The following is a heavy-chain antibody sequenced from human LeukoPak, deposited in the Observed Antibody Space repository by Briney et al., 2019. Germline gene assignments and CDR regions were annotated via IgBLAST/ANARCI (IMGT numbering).Heavy chain of an antibody. J-gene: IGHJ4*02. Sequence: PSETLSLTCTVSGYSISSGYYWGWIRQPPGKGLEWIGSIYHSGSTYYNPSLKSRVTISVDTSKNQFSLKLSSVTAADTAVYYCASGGLFDYWGQGTLVTVSS. CDR2: IYHSGST. D-gene: IGHD3-16*01. V-gene: IGHV4-38-2*02. CDR1: GYSISSGYY. CDR3: ASGGLFDY.